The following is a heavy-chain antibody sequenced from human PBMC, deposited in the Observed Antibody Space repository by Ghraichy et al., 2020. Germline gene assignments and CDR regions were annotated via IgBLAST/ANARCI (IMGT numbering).Heavy chain of an antibody. V-gene: IGHV4-59*01. D-gene: IGHD6-13*01. Sequence: SETLSLTCTVSGGSISSYYWSWIRQPPGKGLEWIGYIYYSGSTNYNPSLKSRVTISVDTSKNQFSLKLSSVTAADTAVYYCARDRSYSSSWYSPRTYYYYYGMDVWGQGTTVTVSS. J-gene: IGHJ6*02. CDR2: IYYSGST. CDR3: ARDRSYSSSWYSPRTYYYYYGMDV. CDR1: GGSISSYY.